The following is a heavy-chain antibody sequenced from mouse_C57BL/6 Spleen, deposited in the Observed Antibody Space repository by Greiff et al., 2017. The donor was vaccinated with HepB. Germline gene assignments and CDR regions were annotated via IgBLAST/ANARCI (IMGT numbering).Heavy chain of an antibody. CDR1: GFTFSDYG. CDR2: ISSGSSTI. CDR3: ARPNYYGSSYGYFDV. V-gene: IGHV5-17*01. Sequence: EVQGVESGGGLVKPGGSLKLSCAASGFTFSDYGMHWVRQAPEKGLAWVAYISSGSSTIYYADTVTGRFTISRDNAKNTLFLQMTSLRSEDTAMYYCARPNYYGSSYGYFDVWGTGTTVTVSS. J-gene: IGHJ1*03. D-gene: IGHD1-1*01.